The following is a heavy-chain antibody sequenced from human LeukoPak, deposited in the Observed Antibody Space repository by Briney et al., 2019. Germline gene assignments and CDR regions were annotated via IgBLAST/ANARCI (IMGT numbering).Heavy chain of an antibody. J-gene: IGHJ2*01. D-gene: IGHD6-13*01. CDR1: GFTVSSNY. CDR2: IYSGGST. CDR3: ARVGSSWPNWYFDL. V-gene: IGHV3-66*01. Sequence: GGSLRLSCAASGFTVSSNYMSWVRQAPGKGLEWVSVIYSGGSTYYADSVKGRFTISRDNSKNTLYLQMNSLRAEDTAVYYCARVGSSWPNWYFDLWGRGTLVTVSS.